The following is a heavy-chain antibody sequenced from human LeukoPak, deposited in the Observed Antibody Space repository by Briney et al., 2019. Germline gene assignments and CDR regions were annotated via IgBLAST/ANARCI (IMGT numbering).Heavy chain of an antibody. J-gene: IGHJ5*02. CDR2: IYSGGST. Sequence: GGSLRLSCVASRIIVSSNYMTWVCQAPGKGLEWVSVIYSGGSTYYADSVKGRFTISRDNSKNTLYLQMNNLRVEDTAVYYCARDRSWFDPWGQGTPVTVSS. D-gene: IGHD6-19*01. CDR3: ARDRSWFDP. CDR1: RIIVSSNY. V-gene: IGHV3-66*01.